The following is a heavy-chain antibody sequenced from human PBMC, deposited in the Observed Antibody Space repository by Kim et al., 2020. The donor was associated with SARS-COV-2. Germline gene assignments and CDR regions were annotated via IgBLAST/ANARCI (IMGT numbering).Heavy chain of an antibody. Sequence: GGSLRLSCAASGFTFSSYSMNWVRQAPGKGLEWVSSISSSSSYIYYADSVKGRFTISRDNAKNSLYLQMNSLRAEDTAVYYCARGIQYYDFWFNPYYYYGMDVWGQGTTVTVSS. J-gene: IGHJ6*02. CDR3: ARGIQYYDFWFNPYYYYGMDV. D-gene: IGHD3-3*01. V-gene: IGHV3-21*01. CDR2: ISSSSSYI. CDR1: GFTFSSYS.